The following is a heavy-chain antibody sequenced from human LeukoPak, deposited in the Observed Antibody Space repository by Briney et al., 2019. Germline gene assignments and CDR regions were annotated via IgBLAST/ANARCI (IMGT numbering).Heavy chain of an antibody. Sequence: NPGGSLRLSCAASGFTFSSYNMNWVRQAPGKGLEWVSSITSSSSIYYADSVKGRFTISRDNAKSSPYLQMNSLRAEDTAVYYCVAGYCSGTSCSTFFGMDVWGQGTTVTVSS. CDR3: VAGYCSGTSCSTFFGMDV. CDR2: ITSSSSI. V-gene: IGHV3-21*01. J-gene: IGHJ6*02. CDR1: GFTFSSYN. D-gene: IGHD2-2*03.